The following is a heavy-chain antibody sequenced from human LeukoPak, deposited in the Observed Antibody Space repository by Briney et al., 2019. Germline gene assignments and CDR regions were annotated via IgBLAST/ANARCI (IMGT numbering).Heavy chain of an antibody. Sequence: PSETLSLTCTVSGGSTSNYYWSWIRQPPGKELEWIGDISYSGSTTYRPSLISRVTISVDTSKNQFSLKLNSVTAADTAVYYCARAPPGIGYYFDNWGQGTLVIVSS. D-gene: IGHD1-14*01. CDR2: ISYSGST. J-gene: IGHJ4*02. V-gene: IGHV4-59*01. CDR3: ARAPPGIGYYFDN. CDR1: GGSTSNYY.